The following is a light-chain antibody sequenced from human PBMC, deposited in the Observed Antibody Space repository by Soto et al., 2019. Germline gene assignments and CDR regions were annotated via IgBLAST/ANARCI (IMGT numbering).Light chain of an antibody. CDR2: EGH. V-gene: IGLV2-23*01. J-gene: IGLJ1*01. Sequence: QSALAQPASVSGSPGQSITISCTGASGYVGTYSLVSWYQQHPGKAPKVVIYEGHKRPSGVPDRFSGSTSVNTASLTISGLQTDDEADYYCCLYVGATTYVFGTGTKVPVL. CDR1: SGYVGTYSL. CDR3: CLYVGATTYV.